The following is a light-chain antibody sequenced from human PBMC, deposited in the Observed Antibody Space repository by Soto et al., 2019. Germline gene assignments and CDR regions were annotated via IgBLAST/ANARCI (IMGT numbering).Light chain of an antibody. CDR1: SSEVGGYNY. CDR3: SSYTISNSRV. J-gene: IGLJ3*02. Sequence: QSALTQPASVSGSPGQSITISGTGTSSEVGGYNYVSWYQQHPGKAPKLMIYDVSNRPSGVSNRFSGSKSGKTASLTISGLQAEYSADYYRSSYTISNSRVFGGGTKLTVL. V-gene: IGLV2-14*01. CDR2: DVS.